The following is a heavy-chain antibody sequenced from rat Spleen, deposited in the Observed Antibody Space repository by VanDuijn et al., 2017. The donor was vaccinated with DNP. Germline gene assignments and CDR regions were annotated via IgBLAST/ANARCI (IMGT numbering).Heavy chain of an antibody. CDR3: SRHVLPLRVWDY. V-gene: IGHV5-22*01. D-gene: IGHD1-4*01. Sequence: EVQLVESGGGLAQPGRSLKLSCAASGFTFSDYYMAWVRQAPTKGLEWVAYSSYDGGSTYNGDSVKGRFTISRDNAKNTLYLQMNSLRSEDMATYYCSRHVLPLRVWDYWGQGVKVTVSS. CDR1: GFTFSDYY. CDR2: SSYDGGST. J-gene: IGHJ2*01.